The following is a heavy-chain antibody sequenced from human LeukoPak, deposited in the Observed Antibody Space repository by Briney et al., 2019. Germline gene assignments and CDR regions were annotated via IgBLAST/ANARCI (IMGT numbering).Heavy chain of an antibody. CDR3: ARLNTNGVVPAAIVDY. J-gene: IGHJ4*02. D-gene: IGHD2-2*01. V-gene: IGHV4-34*01. CDR1: GGSFSGYY. Sequence: SETLSLTCAIYGGSFSGYYWSWIRQPPGKGLEWIGEINHSGSTNYNPSLKSRVTISVDTSKNQFSLKLSSVTAADTAVYYCARLNTNGVVPAAIVDYWGQGTLVTVSS. CDR2: INHSGST.